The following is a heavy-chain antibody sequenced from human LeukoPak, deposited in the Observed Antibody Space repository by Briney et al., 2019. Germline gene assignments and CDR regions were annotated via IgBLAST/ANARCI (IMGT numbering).Heavy chain of an antibody. CDR1: GFTFSSYS. CDR3: ARDSVPAAN. CDR2: ISSSSSYL. V-gene: IGHV3-21*01. D-gene: IGHD2-2*01. Sequence: PGGSLRLSCAASGFTFSSYSMNWVRQAPGKGLEWVSSISSSSSYLYYADSVKGRFTISRDNAKNSLYLQMNSLRAEDTAVYYCARDSVPAANWGQGTLVTVSS. J-gene: IGHJ4*02.